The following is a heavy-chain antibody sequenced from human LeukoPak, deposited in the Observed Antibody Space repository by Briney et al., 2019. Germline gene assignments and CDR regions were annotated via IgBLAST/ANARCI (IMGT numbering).Heavy chain of an antibody. CDR2: ISPDGKYI. J-gene: IGHJ4*02. Sequence: GGSLRLSCAASGFTFRSTVMTWVRQAPGKGLEWVSTISPDGKYIYYADSVKGRFTISRDNSKNTLYLQMNSLRAEDTAVYYCAKMSPSSGSYYFDYWGQGTLVTVSS. CDR1: GFTFRSTV. CDR3: AKMSPSSGSYYFDY. V-gene: IGHV3-23*01. D-gene: IGHD3-22*01.